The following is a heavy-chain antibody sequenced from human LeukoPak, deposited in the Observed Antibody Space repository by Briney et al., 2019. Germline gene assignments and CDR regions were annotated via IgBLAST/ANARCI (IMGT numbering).Heavy chain of an antibody. D-gene: IGHD2-15*01. CDR2: ISAYNGNT. Sequence: ASLKVSCTASGDTFTSYGISWVRQAPGQGLEWMGWISAYNGNTNYAQKLQGRVTMTTDTSTSTAYMELRSLRSDDTAVYYCARDSSDIRSLIAHWGQGTLVTVSS. J-gene: IGHJ1*01. CDR1: GDTFTSYG. V-gene: IGHV1-18*01. CDR3: ARDSSDIRSLIAH.